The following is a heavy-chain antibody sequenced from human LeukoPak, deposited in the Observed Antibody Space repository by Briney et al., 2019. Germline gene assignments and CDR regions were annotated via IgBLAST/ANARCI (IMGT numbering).Heavy chain of an antibody. CDR2: IYHSGST. Sequence: TLSLTCAVSGGSISSGDYSWSWIRQPPGKGLEWIGYIYHSGSTYFNPSLKSRVTISVDRSKNQFSLKLSSVTAADTAVYYCARGNGGWPFSYYYGMDVWGQGTTVTVSS. D-gene: IGHD6-19*01. CDR3: ARGNGGWPFSYYYGMDV. CDR1: GGSISSGDYS. V-gene: IGHV4-30-2*01. J-gene: IGHJ6*02.